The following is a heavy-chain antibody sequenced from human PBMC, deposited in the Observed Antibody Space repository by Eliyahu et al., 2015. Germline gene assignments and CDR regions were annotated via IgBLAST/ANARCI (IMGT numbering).Heavy chain of an antibody. CDR1: GFTFSTYG. CDR3: AKEADQRMAYYYETIGPGGFDY. D-gene: IGHD3-22*01. Sequence: QVQLVESGGGVVQPGRSLRLSCAASGFTFSTYGMPLGPPGPGQGPGWVAGISYDGSVKNYADSVKGRFTISRDNSKNTLYLQMNSLRAEDTAVYYCAKEADQRMAYYYETIGPGGFDYWGQGTLVTVSS. CDR2: ISYDGSVK. V-gene: IGHV3-30*18. J-gene: IGHJ4*02.